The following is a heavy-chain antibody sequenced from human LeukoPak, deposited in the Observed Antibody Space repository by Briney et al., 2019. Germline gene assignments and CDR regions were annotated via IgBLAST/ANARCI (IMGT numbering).Heavy chain of an antibody. V-gene: IGHV3-48*04. CDR1: ESTFSSTW. J-gene: IGHJ6*04. D-gene: IGHD3-10*02. Sequence: GGSLRLSCVVSESTFSSTWMHWVRQAPGKGLEWVSYISSSGSTIYYADSVKGRFTISRDNAKNSLYLQMNSLRAEDTAVYYCAELGITMIGGVWGKGTTVTISS. CDR3: AELGITMIGGV. CDR2: ISSSGSTI.